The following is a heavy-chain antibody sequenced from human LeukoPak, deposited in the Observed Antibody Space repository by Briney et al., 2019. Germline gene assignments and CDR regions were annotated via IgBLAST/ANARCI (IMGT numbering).Heavy chain of an antibody. V-gene: IGHV3-21*01. J-gene: IGHJ3*02. D-gene: IGHD2/OR15-2a*01. CDR1: GFTFSSYS. CDR2: ISSSSSDI. CDR3: ARVSFYTRCAFDI. Sequence: GGSLRLSCAASGFTFSSYSMNWVRQAPGKGLEWVSSISSSSSDIYYADSVRGRFTISRDNAKNSLYLQMNSLRAEDTAVYYCARVSFYTRCAFDIWGQGTMVTVSS.